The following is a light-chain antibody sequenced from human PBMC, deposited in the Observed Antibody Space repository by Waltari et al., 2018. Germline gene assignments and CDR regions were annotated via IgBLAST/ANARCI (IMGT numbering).Light chain of an antibody. Sequence: AIRITQSPSSLSASTGDRVTITCRASQGISSYLAWYQQNPGKAPKLLIYAASTLQSGVPSRFSGSGSGTDFTLTISCLQSEDFATYYCQQYYSYPLTFGGGTKVEIK. CDR1: QGISSY. J-gene: IGKJ4*01. CDR3: QQYYSYPLT. CDR2: AAS. V-gene: IGKV1-8*01.